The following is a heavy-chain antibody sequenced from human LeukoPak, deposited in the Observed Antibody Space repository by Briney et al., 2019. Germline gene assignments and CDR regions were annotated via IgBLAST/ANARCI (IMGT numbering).Heavy chain of an antibody. CDR1: GFTVSSNY. V-gene: IGHV3-53*04. Sequence: GGSLRLSCAASGFTVSSNYMSWVRQAPGKGLEWVSVIYSGGSTYYADSVKGRFTISRHNSKNTLYLQMNSLRAEDTAVYYCAGVTTYYYYYGMDVWGQGTTVTVSS. CDR2: IYSGGST. J-gene: IGHJ6*02. CDR3: AGVTTYYYYYGMDV. D-gene: IGHD2-21*02.